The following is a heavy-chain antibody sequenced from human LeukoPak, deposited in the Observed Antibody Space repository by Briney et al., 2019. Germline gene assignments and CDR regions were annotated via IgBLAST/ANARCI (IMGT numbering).Heavy chain of an antibody. CDR1: GFTFDDYA. Sequence: GGSLRLSCAASGFTFDDYAMHWVRQAPGKGLEWVSGISWNSGSIGYADSVKGRFTISRDNAKNSLYLQMNSLRAEDTAVYYCARDRGPRYFDYWGQGTLVTVSS. CDR3: ARDRGPRYFDY. CDR2: ISWNSGSI. V-gene: IGHV3-9*01. J-gene: IGHJ4*02. D-gene: IGHD1-26*01.